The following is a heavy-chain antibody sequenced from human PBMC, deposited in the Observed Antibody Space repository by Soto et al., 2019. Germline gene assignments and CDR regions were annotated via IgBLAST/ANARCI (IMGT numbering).Heavy chain of an antibody. V-gene: IGHV5-51*01. D-gene: IGHD3-10*01. J-gene: IGHJ4*02. CDR1: GYRFTNYW. CDR3: ARGEVASVLKREAPLDS. Sequence: GESLKISCKGSGYRFTNYWIGWVRQMPGKGLEWMGTIYPADSDSRYSPSFQGQVTMSADKSISTAYLQWSSLKASDTAMYFCARGEVASVLKREAPLDSWGQGTLVTVSS. CDR2: IYPADSDS.